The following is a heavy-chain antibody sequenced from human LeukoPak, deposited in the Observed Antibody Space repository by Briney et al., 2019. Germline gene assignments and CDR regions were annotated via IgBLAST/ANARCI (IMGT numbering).Heavy chain of an antibody. CDR1: GYTLTELS. J-gene: IGHJ4*02. D-gene: IGHD2-15*01. CDR2: FDPEDGET. V-gene: IGHV1-24*01. CDR3: ANSPRYCSGGSCYNSFDY. Sequence: GASVKVSCKVSGYTLTELSMHWVRQAPGKGREWMGGFDPEDGETIYAQKFQGRVTMTEYTSTDTAYMELSSLRSEDTAVYYCANSPRYCSGGSCYNSFDYWGQGTLVTVSS.